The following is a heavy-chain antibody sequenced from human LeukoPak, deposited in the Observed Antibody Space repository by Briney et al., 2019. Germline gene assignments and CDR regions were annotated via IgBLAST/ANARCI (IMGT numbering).Heavy chain of an antibody. Sequence: ASVKVSCKASGYTFTGQYMHWVRQAPGQGLEWMGWLNPNNGGTKYSQNFQDRVTMTRDTSISTAYMELSGLRSDDTAVYYCARGSVLAFDYWGRGTQVTVSS. V-gene: IGHV1-2*02. CDR2: LNPNNGGT. D-gene: IGHD6-6*01. J-gene: IGHJ4*02. CDR1: GYTFTGQY. CDR3: ARGSVLAFDY.